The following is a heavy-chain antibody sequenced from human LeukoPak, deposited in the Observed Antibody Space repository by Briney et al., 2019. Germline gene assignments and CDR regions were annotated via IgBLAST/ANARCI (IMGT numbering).Heavy chain of an antibody. J-gene: IGHJ4*02. CDR2: INTNTGNP. CDR1: GYTFTSYA. V-gene: IGHV7-4-1*02. CDR3: ARTLDYNYCTNGVCYSLLDY. Sequence: AASVKVSCKASGYTFTSYAMNWVRQAPGQGLEWMGWINTNTGNPTYAQGFTGRFVFSLDTSVSTAYLQISSLKAEDTAVYYCARTLDYNYCTNGVCYSLLDYWGQGTLVTVSS. D-gene: IGHD2-8*01.